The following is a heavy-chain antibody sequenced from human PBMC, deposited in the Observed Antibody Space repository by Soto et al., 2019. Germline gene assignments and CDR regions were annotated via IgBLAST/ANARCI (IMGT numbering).Heavy chain of an antibody. CDR2: IYYSGST. V-gene: IGHV4-39*01. CDR3: TSHAVHSSGFTDY. J-gene: IGHJ4*02. Sequence: QLQLQESGPGLVKPSETLSLTCTVSGGSISSSSYYWGWIRQPPGKGLEWIGSIYYSGSTYYNPSLKSRVTIHVDTSKNQFSLKLSSVTAADTAVHYCTSHAVHSSGFTDYWGQGTLVTVSS. D-gene: IGHD6-19*01. CDR1: GGSISSSSYY.